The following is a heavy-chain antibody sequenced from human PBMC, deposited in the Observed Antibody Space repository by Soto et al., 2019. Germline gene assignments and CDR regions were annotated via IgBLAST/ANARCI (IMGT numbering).Heavy chain of an antibody. CDR1: GYTFTSYD. CDR3: ARGYLGFLEWLFSYYYYMDV. CDR2: MNPNSGNT. D-gene: IGHD3-3*01. J-gene: IGHJ6*03. Sequence: GASVKVCCKASGYTFTSYDINWVRQANGQGLEWMGWMNPNSGNTGYAQKFQGRVTMTRNTSVSTAYMELSSLRSEDTAVYYCARGYLGFLEWLFSYYYYMDVWGKGTTVTVSS. V-gene: IGHV1-8*01.